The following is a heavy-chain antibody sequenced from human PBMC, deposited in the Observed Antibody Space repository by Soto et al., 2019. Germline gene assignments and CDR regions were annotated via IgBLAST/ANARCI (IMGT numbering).Heavy chain of an antibody. CDR2: IIPSDSYK. J-gene: IGHJ4*02. V-gene: IGHV5-10-1*01. CDR1: AYSFRNNW. D-gene: IGHD3-22*01. Sequence: GESLKIPCKGAAYSFRNNWITCMRQIRAKGLEWMGMIIPSDSYKSYSPSFQCHVSFSADTSIKTLYLQWSSLRASDTAMYYCARHGGAQYDSNGYHYALDYWGQATLVT. CDR3: ARHGGAQYDSNGYHYALDY.